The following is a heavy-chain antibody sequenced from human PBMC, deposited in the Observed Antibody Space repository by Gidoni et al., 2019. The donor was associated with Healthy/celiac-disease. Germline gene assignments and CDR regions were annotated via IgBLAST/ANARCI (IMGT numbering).Heavy chain of an antibody. V-gene: IGHV4-34*01. CDR1: GPSFSGYY. CDR2: ITHTGST. D-gene: IGHD3-22*01. J-gene: IGHJ4*02. CDR3: ARGRYHDSSGFPY. Sequence: QVQLQQWGPGLLKPSEPLSLTCAMSGPSFSGYYWSWIRQSPGRGLEWIAEITHTGSTNYKPSLRSRVTISVDASKNQFSLQLRSVTAADTAVYYCARGRYHDSSGFPYWGQGTLVTVSS.